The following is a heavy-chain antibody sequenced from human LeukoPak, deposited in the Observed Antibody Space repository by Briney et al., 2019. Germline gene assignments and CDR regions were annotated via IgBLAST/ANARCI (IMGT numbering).Heavy chain of an antibody. CDR2: ISAYNGNT. J-gene: IGHJ6*02. CDR1: GYTFTSSG. D-gene: IGHD3-10*01. CDR3: AGTRGLDYYYGMDV. V-gene: IGHV1-18*01. Sequence: ASVKVSCKASGYTFTSSGISCVRQSPGQQLEWMGWISAYNGNTNYAQKLQGRVTMTTDTSTSTAYMELRSLRSDDTAVYYCAGTRGLDYYYGMDVWGQGTTVTVSS.